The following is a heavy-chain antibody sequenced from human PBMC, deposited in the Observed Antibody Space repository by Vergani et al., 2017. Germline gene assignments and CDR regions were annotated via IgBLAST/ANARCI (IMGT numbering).Heavy chain of an antibody. Sequence: QVQLQESGPGLVKPSETLSLTCTVSGGSISSYYWSWIRQPPGKGLEWIGYIYYSGSTNYNPSLKSRDTISVDTSKNQFSLKLSSVTAADTAVYYCASGDSNYLNDYYYYGMDVWGQGTTVTVSS. V-gene: IGHV4-59*01. CDR1: GGSISSYY. J-gene: IGHJ6*02. D-gene: IGHD4-11*01. CDR3: ASGDSNYLNDYYYYGMDV. CDR2: IYYSGST.